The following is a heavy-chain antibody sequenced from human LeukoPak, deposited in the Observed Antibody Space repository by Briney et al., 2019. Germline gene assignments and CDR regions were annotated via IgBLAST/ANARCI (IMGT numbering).Heavy chain of an antibody. CDR1: GYTFTGYY. J-gene: IGHJ4*02. CDR2: INPNSGGT. CDR3: ARGYCSGGSCYFQFDY. D-gene: IGHD2-15*01. Sequence: ASVKVSCKASGYTFTGYYMHWVRQVPGQGLEWMGWINPNSGGTNYAQKFQGRVTMTRDTSISTAYMELSRLRSDDTAVYYCARGYCSGGSCYFQFDYWGQGTLVTVSS. V-gene: IGHV1-2*02.